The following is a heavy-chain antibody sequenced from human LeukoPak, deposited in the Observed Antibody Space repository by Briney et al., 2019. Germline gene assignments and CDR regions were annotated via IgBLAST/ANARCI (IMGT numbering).Heavy chain of an antibody. V-gene: IGHV3-21*01. CDR3: ARELVDTSGHYYLDY. CDR2: ISGSSRYI. Sequence: PGGSLRLSCAASGFTFSSYTMNWVRQAPGKGLEWVSSISGSSRYIYYADSVKGRFTISRDYSLFLQMNSLRAEDTAVYYCARELVDTSGHYYLDYWGQGTLVTVSS. J-gene: IGHJ4*02. D-gene: IGHD3-22*01. CDR1: GFTFSSYT.